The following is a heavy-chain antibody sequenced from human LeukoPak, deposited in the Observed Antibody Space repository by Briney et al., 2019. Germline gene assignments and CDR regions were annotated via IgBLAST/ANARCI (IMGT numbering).Heavy chain of an antibody. CDR1: GFTFSSYA. J-gene: IGHJ4*02. D-gene: IGHD3-10*01. CDR3: ARDDNYYGSGSYCLIDY. V-gene: IGHV3-23*01. CDR2: ISGSGGST. Sequence: GGSLRLSCAASGFTFSSYAMSWVRQAPGKGLEWVSAISGSGGSTYYADSVKGRFTISRDNSKNTLYLQMNSLRAEDTAVYYCARDDNYYGSGSYCLIDYWGQGTLVTVSS.